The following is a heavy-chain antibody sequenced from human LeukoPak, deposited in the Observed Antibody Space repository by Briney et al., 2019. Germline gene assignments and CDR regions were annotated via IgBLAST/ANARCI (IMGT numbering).Heavy chain of an antibody. V-gene: IGHV3-7*02. J-gene: IGHJ4*02. Sequence: GGSLRLSCTVCVFSFREHWLSWVRQAPGKGLEWVGNIKEDGNEDYYVDSVEGRFVIFRDNAKNSLYLQMHSLRAEDTAVYYCTSGDRGYAESLYWGRGTLVTVSS. CDR1: VFSFREHW. D-gene: IGHD5-12*01. CDR3: TSGDRGYAESLY. CDR2: IKEDGNED.